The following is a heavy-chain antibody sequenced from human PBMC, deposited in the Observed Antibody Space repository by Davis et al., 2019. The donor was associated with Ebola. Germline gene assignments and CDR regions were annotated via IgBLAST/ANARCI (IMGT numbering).Heavy chain of an antibody. J-gene: IGHJ5*02. CDR3: ARVIAAPNWFDP. CDR2: ISAYNGNT. V-gene: IGHV1-18*04. Sequence: AASVKVSCKASGYTFPSYGFSWVRQAPGQGLEYMGWISAYNGNTNYVQKVQGRVTMTTDTSTSTAYMELRSLRSDDTAVYYCARVIAAPNWFDPWGQGTLVTVSS. D-gene: IGHD6-6*01. CDR1: GYTFPSYG.